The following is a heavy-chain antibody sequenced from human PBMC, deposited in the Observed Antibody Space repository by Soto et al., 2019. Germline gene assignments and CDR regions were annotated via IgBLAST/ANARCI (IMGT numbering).Heavy chain of an antibody. J-gene: IGHJ4*02. V-gene: IGHV3-33*01. D-gene: IGHD3-22*01. CDR2: IWYDGCNK. CDR3: ARDTSGYSSSPDY. CDR1: GFTFSNYG. Sequence: QVQLVESGGGVVQPGRSLRLSCAASGFTFSNYGMHWVRQAPGKGLEWVAVIWYDGCNKYYADSVKGRFTTSRDNSKNTLYLQMNSLRAEDTAVYYCARDTSGYSSSPDYWGQGTRVTVSS.